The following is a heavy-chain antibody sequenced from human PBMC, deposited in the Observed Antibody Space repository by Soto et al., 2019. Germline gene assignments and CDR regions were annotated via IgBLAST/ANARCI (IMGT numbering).Heavy chain of an antibody. V-gene: IGHV3-9*01. Sequence: VQLVESGGGLVQPGRSRRLSCVVSGISFDDYAMHWVRQVPGKGLEWVSGINWDSGDIGYADSVKGRFTISRDNAKNSLYLQMNSLRTEDTALYYCAKDTSQGFYDANGHLDYWCQGTPVTVSS. CDR1: GISFDDYA. CDR3: AKDTSQGFYDANGHLDY. J-gene: IGHJ4*02. CDR2: INWDSGDI. D-gene: IGHD2-8*01.